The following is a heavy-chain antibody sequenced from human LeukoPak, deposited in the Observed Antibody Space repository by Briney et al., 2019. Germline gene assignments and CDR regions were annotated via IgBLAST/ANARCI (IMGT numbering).Heavy chain of an antibody. V-gene: IGHV4-30-2*01. CDR3: ARAGGYNWAYTWAFDI. Sequence: PSETLSLTCTVSGGSISSGGYYWSWIRQPPGKGLEWIGYIYHSGSTYYNPSLKSRVTISVDRSKNQFSLKLSSVTAADTAVYYCARAGGYNWAYTWAFDIWGQGTMVTVSS. CDR2: IYHSGST. CDR1: GGSISSGGYY. J-gene: IGHJ3*02. D-gene: IGHD1-20*01.